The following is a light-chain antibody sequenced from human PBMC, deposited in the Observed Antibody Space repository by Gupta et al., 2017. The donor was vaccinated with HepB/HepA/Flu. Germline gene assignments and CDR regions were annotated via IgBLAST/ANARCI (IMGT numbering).Light chain of an antibody. CDR1: QSVDSY. V-gene: IGKV3-11*01. J-gene: IGKJ4*01. Sequence: EIVLTQSPATLSLSPGDRATLSCRASQSVDSYLAWYQQRPGQAPRLLIYDASNRATGIPARFSGSGSGTDFTLTISSLEPEDFTVYYCQHRRNWPLTFGGGTKLEIQ. CDR2: DAS. CDR3: QHRRNWPLT.